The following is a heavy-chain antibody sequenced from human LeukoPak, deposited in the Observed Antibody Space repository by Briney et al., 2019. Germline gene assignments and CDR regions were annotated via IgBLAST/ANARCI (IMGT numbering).Heavy chain of an antibody. V-gene: IGHV3-48*03. J-gene: IGHJ6*04. CDR3: AELGITMIGGV. CDR2: ISSSGSTI. Sequence: GGSLRLSCAASGFTFRTYTINWVRQAPGKGLEWVSYISSSGSTIYYADSVKGRFTISRDNAKNSLYLQMNSLRAEDTAVYYCAELGITMIGGVWGKGTTVTISS. D-gene: IGHD3-10*02. CDR1: GFTFRTYT.